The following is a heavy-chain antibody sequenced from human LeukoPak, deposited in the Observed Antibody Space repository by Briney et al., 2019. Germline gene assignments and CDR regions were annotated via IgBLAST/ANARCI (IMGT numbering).Heavy chain of an antibody. J-gene: IGHJ6*02. CDR3: ARGRTYCSSTSCYDYGMDV. V-gene: IGHV4-31*03. CDR1: GGSISSGGYY. D-gene: IGHD2-2*01. Sequence: SQTLSLTCTVSGGSISSGGYYWSWIRQHPGKGLEWIGYIYYSGSTYYNPSLKSRVTISVDTSKNQFSLKLSSVTAADTAVYYCARGRTYCSSTSCYDYGMDVWGQGTAVTVSS. CDR2: IYYSGST.